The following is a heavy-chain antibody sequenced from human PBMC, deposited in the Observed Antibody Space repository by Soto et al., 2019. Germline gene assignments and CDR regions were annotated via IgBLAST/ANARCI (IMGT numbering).Heavy chain of an antibody. CDR1: GYTFTSYG. CDR3: AKGRGYCSSTGCYTAGTEYFQH. Sequence: QVQLVQSGAEVKKPGASVKVSCKASGYTFTSYGISWVRQAPGQGLEWMGWISAYNGDTNYAQKLQGRVTMTTDTSTSTAYMELRSLRSDDTAVYYCAKGRGYCSSTGCYTAGTEYFQHWGQGTLVTVSS. CDR2: ISAYNGDT. V-gene: IGHV1-18*01. D-gene: IGHD2-2*02. J-gene: IGHJ1*01.